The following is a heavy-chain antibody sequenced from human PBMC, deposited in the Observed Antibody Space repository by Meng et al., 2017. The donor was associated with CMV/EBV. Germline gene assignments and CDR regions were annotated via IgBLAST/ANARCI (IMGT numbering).Heavy chain of an antibody. CDR1: GFTFSSYW. Sequence: GESLKISCAASGFTFSSYWMYWVRQAPGKGLVWVSRINSDGSIRTYADSVKGRFTISRDTAKNTLYLQMNSLRVEDTAVYYCARDPPSAWDIVVVVAAPTYGMDVWGQGTTVTVSS. J-gene: IGHJ6*02. CDR2: INSDGSIR. V-gene: IGHV3-74*03. CDR3: ARDPPSAWDIVVVVAAPTYGMDV. D-gene: IGHD2-15*01.